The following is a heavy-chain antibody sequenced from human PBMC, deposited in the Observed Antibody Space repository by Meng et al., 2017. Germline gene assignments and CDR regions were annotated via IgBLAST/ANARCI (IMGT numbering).Heavy chain of an antibody. Sequence: QVQLLQSGSGLKEPGASVKVSCKASGYTFSTNVMNWVRQAPGQGLEWMGWINTKTGKPTYAQGFTGRLAFSLDTSASTAFLQINSLKAEDTAVYYCARAHSSGWYSFFDYWGQGTLVTVSS. J-gene: IGHJ4*02. CDR1: GYTFSTNV. V-gene: IGHV7-4-1*02. CDR3: ARAHSSGWYSFFDY. CDR2: INTKTGKP. D-gene: IGHD6-19*01.